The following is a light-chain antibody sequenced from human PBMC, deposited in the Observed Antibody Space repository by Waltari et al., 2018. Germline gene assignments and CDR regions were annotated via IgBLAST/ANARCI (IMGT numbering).Light chain of an antibody. CDR3: CSYAGPWV. CDR1: ISAVGL. V-gene: IGLV2-23*01. J-gene: IGLJ3*02. Sequence: QSALTQPVPVSGSPGQSVTISCTGTISAVGLVSWYQQHPGKAPKLIIYEDNKRPSGVSDRFSGSKSGNTASLTISGLQAEDEADYHCCSYAGPWVFGGGTKLTVL. CDR2: EDN.